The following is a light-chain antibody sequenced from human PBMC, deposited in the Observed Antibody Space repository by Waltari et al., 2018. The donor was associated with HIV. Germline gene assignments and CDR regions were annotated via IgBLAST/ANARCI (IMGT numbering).Light chain of an antibody. CDR1: QSVSSN. CDR2: GAS. Sequence: EIVMTLSPATLSVSPGERATLSCRASQSVSSNLAWYQQNPGQAPRLLIYGASTRATGVPARFSGSGSETEFTLTINGLQSEDFAVYYCQQYNNWPPWTFGQGTKVEIK. CDR3: QQYNNWPPWT. J-gene: IGKJ1*01. V-gene: IGKV3-15*01.